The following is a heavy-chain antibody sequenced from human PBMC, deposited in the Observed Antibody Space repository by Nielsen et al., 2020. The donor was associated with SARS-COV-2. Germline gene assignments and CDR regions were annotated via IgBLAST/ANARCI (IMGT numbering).Heavy chain of an antibody. CDR2: IYTSGST. CDR3: AGDRDIVVVPAALKGYYYYYGMDV. V-gene: IGHV4-4*07. Sequence: SETLSLTCTVSGGSISSYYWSWIRQPAGKGLEWIGRIYTSGSTNYNPSLKSRVTMSVDTSKNQFSLKLSSVTAADTAVYYCAGDRDIVVVPAALKGYYYYYGMDVWGQGTTVTVSS. D-gene: IGHD2-2*01. J-gene: IGHJ6*02. CDR1: GGSISSYY.